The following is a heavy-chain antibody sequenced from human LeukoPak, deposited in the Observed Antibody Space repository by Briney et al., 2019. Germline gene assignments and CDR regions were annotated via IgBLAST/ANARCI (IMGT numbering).Heavy chain of an antibody. V-gene: IGHV3-11*01. Sequence: GGSLRLSCAASGFTFSDYYMSWIRQAPGKGLEWVSYISSSGSTIYYADSVKGRFTISRDNAKNSLYLQMNSLRAEDATLYYCAKDIGRLRLGELNYWGQGTLVTVSS. CDR2: ISSSGSTI. D-gene: IGHD3-16*01. CDR3: AKDIGRLRLGELNY. J-gene: IGHJ4*02. CDR1: GFTFSDYY.